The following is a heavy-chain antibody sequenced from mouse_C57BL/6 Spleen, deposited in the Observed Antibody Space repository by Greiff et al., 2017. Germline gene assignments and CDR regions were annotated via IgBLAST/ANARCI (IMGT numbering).Heavy chain of an antibody. CDR1: GYTFTSYW. Sequence: QVQLQQPGAELVKPGASVKMSCKASGYTFTSYWITWVKQRPGQGLEWIGDIYPGSGSTNYNEKFKSKATLTVDTSSSTAYMQLCSLTSEDSAVYYCARWGTTVPYFDYWGQGTTLTVSS. V-gene: IGHV1-55*01. D-gene: IGHD1-1*01. J-gene: IGHJ2*01. CDR2: IYPGSGST. CDR3: ARWGTTVPYFDY.